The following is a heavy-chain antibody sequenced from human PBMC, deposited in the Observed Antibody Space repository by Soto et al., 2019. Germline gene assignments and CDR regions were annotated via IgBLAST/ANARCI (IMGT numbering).Heavy chain of an antibody. CDR2: INPSDGTT. CDR3: ARDKDSSARPRAEFDY. V-gene: IGHV1-46*01. D-gene: IGHD6-19*01. J-gene: IGHJ4*02. Sequence: QGHLVQSGAEVKRPGASVRVSCESSGYMFTSYFIHWVRQAPGQGLEGVGVINPSDGTTTYAQKFQARITMTRDTPTTTVDMELSSLRSEDTAVYYCARDKDSSARPRAEFDYWGQGTLITVSS. CDR1: GYMFTSYF.